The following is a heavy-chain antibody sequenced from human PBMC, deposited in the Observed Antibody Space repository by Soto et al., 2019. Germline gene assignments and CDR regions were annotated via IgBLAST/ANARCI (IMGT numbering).Heavy chain of an antibody. J-gene: IGHJ3*02. CDR3: ARRRYCSGGSCGDAFDI. CDR2: IYPGDSDT. CDR1: GYSFTSYW. Sequence: GESLKISCKCSGYSFTSYWIGWVRQMPGKGLEWMGIIYPGDSDTRYSPSFQGQVTISADKSISTAYLQWSSLKASDTAMYYCARRRYCSGGSCGDAFDIWGQGTMVTVSS. D-gene: IGHD2-15*01. V-gene: IGHV5-51*01.